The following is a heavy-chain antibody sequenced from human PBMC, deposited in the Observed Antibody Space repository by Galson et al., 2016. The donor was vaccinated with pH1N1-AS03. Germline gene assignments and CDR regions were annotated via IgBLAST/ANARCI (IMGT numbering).Heavy chain of an antibody. CDR1: GFTFSTYW. Sequence: SLRLSCAASGFTFSTYWMSWVRQAPGKGLEWVSIIYSGGTTYYADSVKGRFIVSRDNSKNTLYLQMNSLRAEDTAVYYCVRDFRWGGNSGYWGQGTLVTVSS. V-gene: IGHV3-66*01. J-gene: IGHJ4*02. CDR3: VRDFRWGGNSGY. CDR2: IYSGGTT. D-gene: IGHD4-23*01.